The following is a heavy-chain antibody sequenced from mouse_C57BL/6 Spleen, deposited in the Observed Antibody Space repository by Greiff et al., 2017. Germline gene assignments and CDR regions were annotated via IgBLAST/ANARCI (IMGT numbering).Heavy chain of an antibody. CDR3: ARSSYDYDRGYYFDY. J-gene: IGHJ2*01. D-gene: IGHD2-4*01. CDR1: GYTFTSYW. V-gene: IGHV1-72*01. CDR2: IDPNSGGT. Sequence: VPLHQPGAELVKPGASVKLSCKASGYTFTSYWMHWVIQRPGRSLVWIGRIDPNSGGTKYNEKFKSKATMTVDKPASTSYMQHSSLTSEDAAVYYCARSSYDYDRGYYFDYWGQGTTRTVYS.